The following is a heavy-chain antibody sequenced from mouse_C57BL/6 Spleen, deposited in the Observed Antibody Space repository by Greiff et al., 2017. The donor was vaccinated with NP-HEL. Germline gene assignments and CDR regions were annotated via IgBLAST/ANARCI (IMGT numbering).Heavy chain of an antibody. V-gene: IGHV1-77*01. J-gene: IGHJ3*01. Sequence: VQLQQSGAELVKPGASVKISCKASGYTFTDYYINWVKQRPGQGLEWIGKIGPGSGSTYSNEKFKGKATLTADKSSSTAYMQLSSLTSEDSAVYFCANQEGVTTPWFAYWGQGTLVTVSA. D-gene: IGHD2-5*01. CDR2: IGPGSGST. CDR1: GYTFTDYY. CDR3: ANQEGVTTPWFAY.